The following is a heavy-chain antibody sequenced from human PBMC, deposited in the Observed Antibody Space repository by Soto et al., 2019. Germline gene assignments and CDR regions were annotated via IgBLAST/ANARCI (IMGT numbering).Heavy chain of an antibody. CDR2: ISYDGSNK. J-gene: IGHJ6*02. D-gene: IGHD2-15*01. Sequence: GGSLRLSCAASGFTFSSYGMHWVRQAPGKGLEWVAVISYDGSNKYYADSVKGRFTISRDNSKNTLYLQMNSLRAEDTAVYYCAKDKINCSGGSCYSNAPLVYYYYYGMDVWGQGTTVTVSS. CDR3: AKDKINCSGGSCYSNAPLVYYYYYGMDV. CDR1: GFTFSSYG. V-gene: IGHV3-30*18.